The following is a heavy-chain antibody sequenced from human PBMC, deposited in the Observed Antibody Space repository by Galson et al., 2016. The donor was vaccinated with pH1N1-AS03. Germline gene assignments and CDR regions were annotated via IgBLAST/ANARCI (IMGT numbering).Heavy chain of an antibody. J-gene: IGHJ4*02. V-gene: IGHV3-9*01. CDR3: AKSPGYCSAGSCSDQGYFDY. Sequence: SLRLSCAGSGFTFDDYAMHWVRQAPGKGLEWVSGINWNSGSIGYADSVKGRFTISRDNAKNSLYLQMNSLRAEDTALYYCAKSPGYCSAGSCSDQGYFDYWGQGTLVTVSS. D-gene: IGHD2-15*01. CDR2: INWNSGSI. CDR1: GFTFDDYA.